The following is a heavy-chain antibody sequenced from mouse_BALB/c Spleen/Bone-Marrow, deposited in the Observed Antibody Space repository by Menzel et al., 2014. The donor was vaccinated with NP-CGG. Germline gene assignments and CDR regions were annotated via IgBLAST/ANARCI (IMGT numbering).Heavy chain of an antibody. V-gene: IGHV1-4*01. CDR1: GYTFTSYT. CDR3: ARGGNFDY. D-gene: IGHD1-1*01. Sequence: VQLQESGAELARPGASVKMSCKASGYTFTSYTMHWVKQRPGQGLEWIGYINPSSGYTNYNQRFKDKATLTADKSSSTAYMQLSSLTSEDSAVYYCARGGNFDYWGQGTTLTVSS. CDR2: INPSSGYT. J-gene: IGHJ2*01.